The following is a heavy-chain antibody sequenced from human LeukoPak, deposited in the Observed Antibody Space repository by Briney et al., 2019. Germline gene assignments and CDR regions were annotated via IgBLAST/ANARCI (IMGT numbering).Heavy chain of an antibody. J-gene: IGHJ4*02. V-gene: IGHV1-2*06. D-gene: IGHD2-2*01. CDR3: ARSLPSWPASMYYFDY. CDR1: GYTSTGYY. Sequence: ASVKVSCKASGYTSTGYYMHWVRQAPGQGLEWMGRINPNSGGTNYAQKFQGRVTMTRDTSISTAYMELSRLRSDDTAVYYCARSLPSWPASMYYFDYWGQGTLVTVSS. CDR2: INPNSGGT.